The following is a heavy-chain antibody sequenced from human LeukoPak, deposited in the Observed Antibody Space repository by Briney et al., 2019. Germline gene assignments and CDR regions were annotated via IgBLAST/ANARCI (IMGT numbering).Heavy chain of an antibody. Sequence: SETLSLTCTVSGGSITSDNYYWSWIRQPPGKGLEWIGYIYYSGSTYYSPSLKSRVTISVDMSKNHFSLKLSSVTAADTAVYYCARLRRGTIFGVVIVRYYCYMDVWGKGNTVTVSS. D-gene: IGHD3-3*01. V-gene: IGHV4-30-4*01. J-gene: IGHJ6*03. CDR1: GGSITSDNYY. CDR2: IYYSGST. CDR3: ARLRRGTIFGVVIVRYYCYMDV.